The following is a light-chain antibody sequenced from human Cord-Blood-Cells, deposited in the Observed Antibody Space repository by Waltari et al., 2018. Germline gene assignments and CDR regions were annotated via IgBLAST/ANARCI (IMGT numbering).Light chain of an antibody. V-gene: IGKV1-39*01. CDR1: QSISSY. Sequence: DIQLTQSPPSLSASVGDSVTITCRASQSISSYLNWYQQKQGKAPKLLIYAASSLQSGVPSRFSGSGSGTDFTLTISSLQPEDFATYYCQQSYSTPPYTFGQGTKLEIK. J-gene: IGKJ2*01. CDR3: QQSYSTPPYT. CDR2: AAS.